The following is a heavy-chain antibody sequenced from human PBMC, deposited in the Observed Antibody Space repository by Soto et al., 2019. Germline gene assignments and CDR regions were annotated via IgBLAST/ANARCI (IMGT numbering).Heavy chain of an antibody. D-gene: IGHD3-22*01. J-gene: IGHJ4*02. CDR3: ALRSMAVVPEY. CDR2: LYYGRSA. V-gene: IGHV4-59*01. CDR1: GDSISTYY. Sequence: QVQLQESGPGLVKPSETLSLTCAVSGDSISTYYCMWIRQPPGKGLESIGYLYYGRSANYNPSLKSRVTLSVNTSTNQCSLTLSSMTAADTAVYYCALRSMAVVPEYWGQGTLVTVSS.